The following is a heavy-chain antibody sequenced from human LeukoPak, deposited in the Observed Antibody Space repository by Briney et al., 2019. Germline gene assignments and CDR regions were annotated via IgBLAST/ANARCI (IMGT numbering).Heavy chain of an antibody. CDR1: GFTFSSYA. J-gene: IGHJ4*02. CDR3: AHPGYCSGGSCNDY. Sequence: GGSLRLSCAASGFTFSSYAMSWVRQAPGKGPEWVSAISGSGGSTYYADSVKGRFTISRDNSKNTLYLQMNSLRAEDTAVYYCAHPGYCSGGSCNDYWGQGTLVTVSS. CDR2: ISGSGGST. D-gene: IGHD2-15*01. V-gene: IGHV3-23*01.